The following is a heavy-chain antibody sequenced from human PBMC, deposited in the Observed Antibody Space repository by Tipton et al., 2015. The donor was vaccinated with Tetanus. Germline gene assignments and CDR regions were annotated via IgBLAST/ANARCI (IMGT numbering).Heavy chain of an antibody. CDR3: ARGRITICGVVIASLDY. CDR2: INPNSGGT. J-gene: IGHJ4*02. CDR1: GYTFTGYY. V-gene: IGHV1-2*02. D-gene: IGHD3-3*01. Sequence: QLVQSGAEVKKPGASVKVSCKASGYTFTGYYMHWVRQAPGQGLEWMGWINPNSGGTNYAQKFQGRVTMTRDTSISTAYMELSRLRSDDTAVYYCARGRITICGVVIASLDYWGQGTLVTVSS.